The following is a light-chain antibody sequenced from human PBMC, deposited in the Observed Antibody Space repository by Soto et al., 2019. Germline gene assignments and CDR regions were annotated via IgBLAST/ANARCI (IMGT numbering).Light chain of an antibody. J-gene: IGKJ1*01. CDR2: GAS. CDR3: QQYGSSPPT. Sequence: VLTQSPATLSLSPGERATLSCRASQSVSSSYLAWYQQKPGQAPRLLIYGASSRATGIPDRFSGSGSGTDFTLTISRLEPEDFAVYYCQQYGSSPPTFGQGTKVDIK. CDR1: QSVSSSY. V-gene: IGKV3-20*01.